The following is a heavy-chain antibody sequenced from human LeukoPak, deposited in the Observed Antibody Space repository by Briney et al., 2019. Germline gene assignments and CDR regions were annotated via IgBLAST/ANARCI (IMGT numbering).Heavy chain of an antibody. Sequence: GGSLRLSCAASGFTLRGYGMHWVRQAPGKGLEWVSAISGSGGSTYYADSVKGRFTISRDNSKNTLYLQMNSLRAEDTAVYYCAPAAPPATPLPFDFWGQGTLVNGSS. D-gene: IGHD1-14*01. CDR3: APAAPPATPLPFDF. J-gene: IGHJ4*02. CDR1: GFTLRGYG. V-gene: IGHV3-23*01. CDR2: ISGSGGST.